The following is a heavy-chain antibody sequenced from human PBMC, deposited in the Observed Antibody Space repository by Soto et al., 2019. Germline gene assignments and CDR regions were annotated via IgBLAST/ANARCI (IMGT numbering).Heavy chain of an antibody. CDR1: GYTFTSYA. V-gene: IGHV1-3*01. D-gene: IGHD1-26*01. Sequence: ASVEVSRQGSGYTFTSYAMHLVRPAPRQRLEGVGWVNAGHGNTNYAQKFQGRVTITGDKSASTAYMELSSLRSEDTAVYYCARDIVGATTYEYYYGMDVWGQGTTVTVSS. CDR2: VNAGHGNT. CDR3: ARDIVGATTYEYYYGMDV. J-gene: IGHJ6*02.